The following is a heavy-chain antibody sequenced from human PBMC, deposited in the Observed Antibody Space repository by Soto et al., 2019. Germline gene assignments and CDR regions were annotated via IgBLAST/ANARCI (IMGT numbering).Heavy chain of an antibody. CDR1: GGTFSSYT. D-gene: IGHD1-26*01. CDR3: ERDRLGLLDV. V-gene: IGHV1-69*08. Sequence: QVQLVQSGAEVKKPGSSVKVSCKASGGTFSSYTFSWVRQAPGQGLEWMGRIMSMLGITNYAQKFQGRVTLTADKSTSTTYMELSSLRSEDTAVYYCERDRLGLLDVWGQGTTVTVSS. CDR2: IMSMLGIT. J-gene: IGHJ6*02.